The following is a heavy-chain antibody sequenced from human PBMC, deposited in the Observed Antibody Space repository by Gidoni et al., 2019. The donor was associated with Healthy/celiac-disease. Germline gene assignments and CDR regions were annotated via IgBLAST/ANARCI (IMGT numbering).Heavy chain of an antibody. V-gene: IGHV3-72*01. CDR2: TRNKANSYTR. J-gene: IGHJ6*02. CDR1: AFTFSDSY. CDR3: ASDIVDPYGMDV. Sequence: EVHLLQSGVGLLQPGRSLRLSRPSSAFTFSDSYMDWVRQAPGKGLVWVGRTRNKANSYTREYAASVKGRLTISRDDSKKSLYLQMNSLKTGDTAVYYCASDIVDPYGMDVWGQGTTVTVSS. D-gene: IGHD1-26*01.